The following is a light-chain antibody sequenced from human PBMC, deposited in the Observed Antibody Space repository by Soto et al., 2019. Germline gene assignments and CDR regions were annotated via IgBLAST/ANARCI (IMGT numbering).Light chain of an antibody. V-gene: IGKV2-30*02. CDR2: LVS. Sequence: DAVMTQSPLSLAVTLGQSASISCRSSHSLVHPVEEKVYLNWFHHRPGQSPRRLIYLVSERDSAVPARFIASGFDTDFTLTINRVEAGDVGVYYCMQRTYLQLNFGGGTNVEIK. J-gene: IGKJ4*01. CDR3: MQRTYLQLN. CDR1: HSLVHPVEEKVY.